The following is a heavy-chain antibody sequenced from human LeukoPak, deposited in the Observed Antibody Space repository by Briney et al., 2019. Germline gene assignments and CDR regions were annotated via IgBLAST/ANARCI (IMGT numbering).Heavy chain of an antibody. Sequence: GASVKVSCKASGYTFTSYDINWVRQATGQGLEWMGWMNPNSGNTGYAQKFQGRVTMTRNTSISTAYMELSSLRSEDTAVYYCARGRLGDFWSGYSFTSYYGMDVWGQGTTVTVSS. CDR1: GYTFTSYD. D-gene: IGHD3-3*01. CDR3: ARGRLGDFWSGYSFTSYYGMDV. J-gene: IGHJ6*02. CDR2: MNPNSGNT. V-gene: IGHV1-8*01.